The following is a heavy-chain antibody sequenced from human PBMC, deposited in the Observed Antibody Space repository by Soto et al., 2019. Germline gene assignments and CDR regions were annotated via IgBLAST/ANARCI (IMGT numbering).Heavy chain of an antibody. Sequence: GASVKVSCKASGYTFTSYGISWVRQAPGQGLEWMGRIIPIFGTANYAQKFQGRVTITADESTSTAYMELSSLRSEDTAVYYCARGITLPTPLDYWGQGTLVTVSS. CDR3: ARGITLPTPLDY. J-gene: IGHJ4*02. CDR2: IIPIFGTA. CDR1: GYTFTSYG. V-gene: IGHV1-69*13. D-gene: IGHD1-20*01.